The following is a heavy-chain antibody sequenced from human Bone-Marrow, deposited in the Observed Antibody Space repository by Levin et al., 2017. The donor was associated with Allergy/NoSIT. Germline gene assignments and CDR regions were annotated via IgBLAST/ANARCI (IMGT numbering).Heavy chain of an antibody. Sequence: GGSLRLSCAASGFTFSNAWMSWVRQAPGKGLEWVGRIKSKTDGGTTDYAAPVKGRFTISRDDSKNTLYLQMNSLKTEDTAVYYCTTDQWQWLAYLFDYWGQGTLVTVSS. D-gene: IGHD6-19*01. CDR3: TTDQWQWLAYLFDY. CDR1: GFTFSNAW. CDR2: IKSKTDGGTT. J-gene: IGHJ4*02. V-gene: IGHV3-15*01.